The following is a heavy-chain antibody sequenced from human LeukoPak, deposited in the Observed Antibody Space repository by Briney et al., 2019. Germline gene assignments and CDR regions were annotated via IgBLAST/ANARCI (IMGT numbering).Heavy chain of an antibody. V-gene: IGHV4-39*01. CDR2: IYHSGST. CDR1: GGSISSTGYY. J-gene: IGHJ4*02. Sequence: PSETLSLTCTVSGGSISSTGYYWGWIRQSPGKGLKWIGTIYHSGSTYYNPSLKSRVTISVDTSKNQFSLKLSSVTAADMAVYYCTRHQWWLAPRNFDYWGQGTLVTVSS. D-gene: IGHD2-8*01. CDR3: TRHQWWLAPRNFDY.